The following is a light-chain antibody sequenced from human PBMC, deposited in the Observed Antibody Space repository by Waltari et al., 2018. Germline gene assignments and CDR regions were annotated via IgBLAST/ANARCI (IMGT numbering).Light chain of an antibody. Sequence: QSALTQSASMSGSPGQTITITCTGTGSDIRGYNFVSWYQQYPGKAPKLLIFDVTKRPSGVSDRVSGSKSGNTASLTISGLQTEDEADYYCCSYTTSSTWVFGGGTKLTV. CDR1: GSDIRGYNF. V-gene: IGLV2-14*01. CDR3: CSYTTSSTWV. J-gene: IGLJ3*02. CDR2: DVT.